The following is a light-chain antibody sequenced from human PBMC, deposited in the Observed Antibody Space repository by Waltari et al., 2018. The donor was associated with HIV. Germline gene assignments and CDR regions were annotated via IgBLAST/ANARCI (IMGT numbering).Light chain of an antibody. CDR1: QHINTW. V-gene: IGKV1-5*03. Sequence: DIQMTQSPSTLSASVGDRDLLTCRPTQHINTWLDCYRQKPGKAPELLIYRATSLQRGVPSRFSGGASGADFTLTIRSLQPDDVATYYCQQYHHFPFNFGPGTTVDI. J-gene: IGKJ3*01. CDR3: QQYHHFPFN. CDR2: RAT.